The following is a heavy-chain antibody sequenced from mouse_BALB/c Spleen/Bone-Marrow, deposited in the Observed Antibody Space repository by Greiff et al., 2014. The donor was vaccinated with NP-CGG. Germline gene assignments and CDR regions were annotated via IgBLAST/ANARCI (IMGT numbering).Heavy chain of an antibody. D-gene: IGHD3-3*01. V-gene: IGHV3-8*02. CDR3: ARGTGYYFDY. Sequence: VQLQQSGPSLVKPSQTLSLTCSVTGYSITNAYWNWIRKFPGNKIDYMGYISYIGNTYYNPSLKSRISITRDTSKNQFYLQLNSVTTEDTATYFCARGTGYYFDYWGQGTTLTVSS. J-gene: IGHJ2*01. CDR1: GYSITNAY. CDR2: ISYIGNT.